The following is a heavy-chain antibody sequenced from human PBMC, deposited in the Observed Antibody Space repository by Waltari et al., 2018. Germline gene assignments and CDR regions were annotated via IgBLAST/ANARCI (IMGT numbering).Heavy chain of an antibody. J-gene: IGHJ4*02. D-gene: IGHD3-22*01. CDR2: IDPSDSYA. CDR1: EYNFDSFW. Sequence: EVQLVQSGAEVKKPGESLRISCKGSEYNFDSFWITWVRQVPGKGLEWMGRIDPSDSYANYNPPFRGHVTFSVDKSTNTAYLEWGSLRASDTAMYYCARHGSSGYYDSSWGYFDYWGQGTLVTVSS. CDR3: ARHGSSGYYDSSWGYFDY. V-gene: IGHV5-10-1*03.